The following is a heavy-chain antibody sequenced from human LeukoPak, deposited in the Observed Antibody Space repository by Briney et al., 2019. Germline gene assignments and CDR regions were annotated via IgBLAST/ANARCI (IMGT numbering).Heavy chain of an antibody. CDR3: ARPYYYDSRIDR. J-gene: IGHJ5*02. D-gene: IGHD3-22*01. CDR1: GGSISSGDYY. V-gene: IGHV4-30-4*01. CDR2: TYYSGST. Sequence: PSETLSLTCTVSGGSISSGDYYWSWIRQPPGKGLEWIGYTYYSGSTYCNPSLKNRVSISVDTSKNQFSLNLSSVTAADTAVYYCARPYYYDSRIDRWGQGTLVTVSS.